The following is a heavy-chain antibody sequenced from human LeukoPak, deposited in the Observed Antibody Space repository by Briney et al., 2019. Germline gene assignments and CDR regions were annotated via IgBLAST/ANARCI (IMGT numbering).Heavy chain of an antibody. CDR1: GFTFSSYG. CDR3: AKDRALAARPLVDY. CDR2: IRYDGSNK. Sequence: PGGSLRLSCAASGFTFSSYGMHWVRQAPGKGLEWVAFIRYDGSNKYYADSVKGRFTISRDNSKNTLYLQMNSLRAEDMAVYYCAKDRALAARPLVDYWGQGTLVTVSS. D-gene: IGHD6-6*01. J-gene: IGHJ4*02. V-gene: IGHV3-30*02.